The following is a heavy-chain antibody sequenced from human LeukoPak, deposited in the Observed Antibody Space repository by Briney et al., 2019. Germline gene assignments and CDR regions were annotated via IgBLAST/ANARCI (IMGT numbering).Heavy chain of an antibody. CDR3: ARGQNVPA. CDR1: GFTFSSYS. Sequence: GPLRLSCTASGFTFSSYSMNWVRQAPGKGLEWASVIYSGGSTYYADSVKGRFTISRDNSKNTLYLQMNSLRAEDTAVYYCARGQNVPAWGQGTLVTVSS. CDR2: IYSGGST. J-gene: IGHJ4*02. V-gene: IGHV3-53*01. D-gene: IGHD1-1*01.